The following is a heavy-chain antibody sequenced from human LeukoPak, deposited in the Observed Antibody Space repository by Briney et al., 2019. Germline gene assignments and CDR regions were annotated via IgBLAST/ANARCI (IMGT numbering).Heavy chain of an antibody. CDR3: ARAGVNYAHYYYMDV. CDR2: MNPISSKT. CDR1: GYTLTSYD. V-gene: IGHV1-8*01. D-gene: IGHD1-7*01. J-gene: IGHJ6*03. Sequence: GASVKVSFKASGYTLTSYDIDWVRQAPGQGLAWMGWMNPISSKTGYAHKFQGRVTITRNTSISTAYMELSSLTSEDTAIYYCARAGVNYAHYYYMDVWGKGTTVTVS.